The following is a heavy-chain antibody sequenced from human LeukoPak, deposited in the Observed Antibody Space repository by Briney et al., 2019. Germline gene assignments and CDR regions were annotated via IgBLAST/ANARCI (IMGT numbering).Heavy chain of an antibody. V-gene: IGHV3-21*04. CDR2: ISSSSSYI. CDR1: GFTFSSYS. D-gene: IGHD5-12*01. CDR3: ARDGYSGYDDGYY. Sequence: GGSLRLSCAASGFTFSSYSMNWVRQAPGKGLEWVSSISSSSSYIYYADSVKGRFTISRDNAKNSLYLQMNSLRAEDTAVYYCARDGYSGYDDGYYWGQGTLVTVSS. J-gene: IGHJ4*02.